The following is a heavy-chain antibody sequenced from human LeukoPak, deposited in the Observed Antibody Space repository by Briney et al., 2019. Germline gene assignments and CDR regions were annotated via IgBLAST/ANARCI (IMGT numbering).Heavy chain of an antibody. J-gene: IGHJ3*02. D-gene: IGHD7-27*01. CDR1: GGSISSYY. CDR2: IYTSGST. V-gene: IGHV4-4*07. CDR3: ARLTGTREKNAFDI. Sequence: SETLSLTCTVSGGSISSYYWSWIRQPAGMGLEWIGRIYTSGSTNYNPSLKSRVTMSVDTSKNQFSLKLSSVTAADTAVYYCARLTGTREKNAFDIWGQGTMVTVSS.